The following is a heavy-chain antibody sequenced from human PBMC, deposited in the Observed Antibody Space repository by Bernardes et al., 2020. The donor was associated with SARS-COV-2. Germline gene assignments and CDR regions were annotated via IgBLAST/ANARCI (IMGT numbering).Heavy chain of an antibody. J-gene: IGHJ6*02. CDR1: GFTFSISA. CDR3: AKVIAAAGKGGVFDYYYGMDV. D-gene: IGHD6-13*01. Sequence: AGPLFLSCTASGFTFSISAMSWVRQAPGQGLEWVSAISGRGGSTCYADSVRGRFTISRDNSKNTLDMQMNSLRAEDTAVYYCAKVIAAAGKGGVFDYYYGMDVWRQGTTVTVSS. CDR2: ISGRGGST. V-gene: IGHV3-23*01.